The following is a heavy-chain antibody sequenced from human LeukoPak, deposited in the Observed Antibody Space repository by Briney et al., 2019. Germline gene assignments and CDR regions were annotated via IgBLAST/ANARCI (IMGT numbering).Heavy chain of an antibody. CDR3: ARYRQVTPDVLRFLEWYPNYNWFDP. J-gene: IGHJ5*02. V-gene: IGHV4-59*01. CDR2: IYYSGST. D-gene: IGHD3-3*01. CDR1: GGSISSYY. Sequence: PSETLSLTCTVSGGSISSYYWSWLRQPPGKGLEWIGYIYYSGSTNYNPSLKSRVTISVDTSKNQFSLKLSSVTAADTAVYYCARYRQVTPDVLRFLEWYPNYNWFDPWGQGTLVTVSS.